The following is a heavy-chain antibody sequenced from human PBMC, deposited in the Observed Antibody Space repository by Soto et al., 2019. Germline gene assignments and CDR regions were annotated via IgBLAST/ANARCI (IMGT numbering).Heavy chain of an antibody. CDR1: GFTFSTYA. CDR2: ISYAGSNK. V-gene: IGHV3-30-3*01. J-gene: IGHJ3*02. D-gene: IGHD3-22*01. Sequence: GGSLRLSCAASGFTFSTYAMHWVRQAPGKGLEWVAVISYAGSNKYYADSVKGRFTISRDNSKNTLYLQMNSLGAEDTAVYYCARGSREWLLLHDAFDIWGQGTMVTVSS. CDR3: ARGSREWLLLHDAFDI.